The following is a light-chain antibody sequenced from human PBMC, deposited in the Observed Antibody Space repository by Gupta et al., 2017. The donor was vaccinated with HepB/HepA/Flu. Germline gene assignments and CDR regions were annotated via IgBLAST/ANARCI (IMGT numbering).Light chain of an antibody. CDR3: QQYGNPPQIT. CDR1: QSVSSNY. V-gene: IGKV3-20*01. Sequence: EIVLTQSPGTLSLSPGERATLSCRASQSVSSNYLAWYQQKPGQAPRLLIYGASSRATGIPDRFSGSGVGTDFTLTITRREPEDFAVYYCQQYGNPPQITFGGGTKVEIK. J-gene: IGKJ4*01. CDR2: GAS.